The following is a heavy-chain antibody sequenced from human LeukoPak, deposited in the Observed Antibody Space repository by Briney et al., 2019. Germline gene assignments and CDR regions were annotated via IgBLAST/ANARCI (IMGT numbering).Heavy chain of an antibody. CDR3: AKTPPHTGAFDI. CDR1: GFSFSSYG. Sequence: GGSLTLSCAASGFSFSSYGMHWVRQAPGKGLEWVAFIRYDGSNKYYADSVKGRFTISRDNSKNTLYLQMNSLRAEDTAVYYCAKTPPHTGAFDIWGQGTMVTVSS. V-gene: IGHV3-30*02. J-gene: IGHJ3*02. CDR2: IRYDGSNK. D-gene: IGHD1-1*01.